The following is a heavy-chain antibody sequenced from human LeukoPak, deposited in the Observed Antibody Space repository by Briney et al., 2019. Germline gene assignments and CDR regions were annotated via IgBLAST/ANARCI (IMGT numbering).Heavy chain of an antibody. D-gene: IGHD4-17*01. CDR3: ATKPDDYGDYYYYYMDV. CDR2: IIPIFGTA. V-gene: IGHV1-69*13. CDR1: GGTFSSYA. J-gene: IGHJ6*03. Sequence: GASVKVSCKASGGTFSSYAISWVRQAPGQGLEWMGGIIPIFGTANYAQKFQGRVTITADESTSTAYMELSSLRSEDTAVYYCATKPDDYGDYYYYYMDVWGKGTTVTVSS.